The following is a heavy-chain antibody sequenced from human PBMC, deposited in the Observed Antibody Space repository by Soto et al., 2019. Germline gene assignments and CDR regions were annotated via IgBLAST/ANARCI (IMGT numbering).Heavy chain of an antibody. CDR2: ISGSGGST. J-gene: IGHJ5*02. CDR3: EKDSYGGNDACTPNNWFDP. D-gene: IGHD4-17*01. Sequence: EGQLVESGGGLVQPGVALRLSCAASGFTFSSYAMSWVRQAPGKGLEWVSAISGSGGSTYYADSVKGRFTISRDNSKNTLYLQMNSRRAEDTAVYYCEKDSYGGNDACTPNNWFDPWGQDTLVTVSS. CDR1: GFTFSSYA. V-gene: IGHV3-23*04.